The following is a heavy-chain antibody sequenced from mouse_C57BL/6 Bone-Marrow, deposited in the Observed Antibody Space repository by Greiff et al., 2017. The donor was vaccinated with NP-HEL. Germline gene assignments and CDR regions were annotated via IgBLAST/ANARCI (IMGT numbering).Heavy chain of an antibody. CDR2: VYPYNGGT. Sequence: EVKLHQSGPVLVKPGPSVKISCKASGFTFTDYYMHWVKQSHGKSLEWIGLVYPYNGGTSYNQKFKGKATLTVDTSSSTAYMALNSLTSEDSAVYYCATQLRLREDWFAYWGQGTLVTVSA. D-gene: IGHD3-2*02. CDR3: ATQLRLREDWFAY. CDR1: GFTFTDYY. V-gene: IGHV1-36*01. J-gene: IGHJ3*01.